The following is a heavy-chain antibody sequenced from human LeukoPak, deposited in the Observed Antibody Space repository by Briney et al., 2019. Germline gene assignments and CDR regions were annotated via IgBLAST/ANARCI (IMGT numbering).Heavy chain of an antibody. D-gene: IGHD2-15*01. CDR2: ISNDGSNK. V-gene: IGHV3-30*18. Sequence: GRSLRLSCAASGFIFSRYGMHWVRQAPGKGLEWVALISNDGSNKYYADSVKGRFTISRDNSKNTLYLQMNSLKTEDTAVYYCAKAFVVVAASPPHDYWGQGTLVTVSS. CDR1: GFIFSRYG. CDR3: AKAFVVVAASPPHDY. J-gene: IGHJ4*02.